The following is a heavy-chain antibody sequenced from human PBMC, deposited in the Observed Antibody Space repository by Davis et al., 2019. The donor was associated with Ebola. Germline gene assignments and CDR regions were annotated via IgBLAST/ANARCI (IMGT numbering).Heavy chain of an antibody. CDR1: GYTFTSYD. J-gene: IGHJ4*02. CDR3: ARSGRYGSGSYYNFGD. CDR2: MNPNSGNT. Sequence: AASVKVSCKASGYTFTSYDINWVRQATGQGLEWMGWMNPNSGNTGYAQKFQGRVTMTRNTSISTAYMELSSLRSEDTAVYYCARSGRYGSGSYYNFGDWGQGTLVTVSS. V-gene: IGHV1-8*01. D-gene: IGHD3-10*01.